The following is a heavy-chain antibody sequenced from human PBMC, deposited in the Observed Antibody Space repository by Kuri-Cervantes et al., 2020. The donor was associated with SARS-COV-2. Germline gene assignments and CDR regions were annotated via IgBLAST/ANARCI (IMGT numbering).Heavy chain of an antibody. CDR2: LYTSGST. CDR3: ARRHYDFWSGSMLDY. D-gene: IGHD3-3*01. Sequence: SETLSLTCTVSGGSISSGSYYWTWIRQPAGKGLEWIGRLYTSGSTNYNPSLKSRVTISVDTSKNQFSLKLSSVTAADTAVYYCARRHYDFWSGSMLDYWGQGTLVTVSS. V-gene: IGHV4-61*02. J-gene: IGHJ4*02. CDR1: GGSISSGSYY.